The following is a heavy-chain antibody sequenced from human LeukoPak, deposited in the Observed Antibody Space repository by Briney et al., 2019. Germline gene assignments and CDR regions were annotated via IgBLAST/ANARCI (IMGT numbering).Heavy chain of an antibody. V-gene: IGHV4-39*01. J-gene: IGHJ4*02. CDR3: GNYDILTASQVYYCGN. D-gene: IGHD3-9*01. CDR1: GGSISSSRYY. CDR2: LYYSGRA. Sequence: PETLSLTCTVSGGSISSSRYYWAWIRHSPGKGLEWIGCLYYSGRAYYNPSLKSRVTISVDTSKSQFSLRLSSVTAADTAIYYCGNYDILTASQVYYCGNWGQGTLVTVSS.